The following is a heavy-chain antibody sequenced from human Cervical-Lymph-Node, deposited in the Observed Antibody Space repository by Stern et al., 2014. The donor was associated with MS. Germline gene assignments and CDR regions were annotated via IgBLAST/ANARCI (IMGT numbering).Heavy chain of an antibody. J-gene: IGHJ6*02. CDR1: GYTFSSFG. D-gene: IGHD2-2*02. V-gene: IGHV1-18*01. CDR3: ARGPYCSSTSCYSNGHYFYGLDV. CDR2: ISGYNGDT. Sequence: QLVQSGAEVRKPGASVKVSCRASGYTFSSFGISWVRRAPGQGLEWMGWISGYNGDTNYPQKFQGRVILTTDTSTSTAYMGLTSLRSDDTAMYYCARGPYCSSTSCYSNGHYFYGLDVWGQGTTVTVSS.